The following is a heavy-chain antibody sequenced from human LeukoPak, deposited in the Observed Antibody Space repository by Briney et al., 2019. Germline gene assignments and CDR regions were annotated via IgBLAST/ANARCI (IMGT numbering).Heavy chain of an antibody. CDR2: IYCSGST. J-gene: IGHJ5*02. V-gene: IGHV4-59*01. CDR1: GGSISSYY. Sequence: SETLSLTCTVSGGSISSYYWSWIRQPPGKGLEWIGYIYCSGSTNYNPSLKSRVTISVDTSKNQFSLKLSSVTAADTAVYYCAGSALNYYDSSGYSPWGQGTLVTVSS. CDR3: AGSALNYYDSSGYSP. D-gene: IGHD3-22*01.